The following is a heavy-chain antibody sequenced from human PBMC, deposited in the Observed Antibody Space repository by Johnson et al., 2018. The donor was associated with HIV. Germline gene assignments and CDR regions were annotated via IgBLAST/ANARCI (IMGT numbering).Heavy chain of an antibody. CDR3: AKDQYGQWLAHAFDI. CDR1: GFTFSSYA. Sequence: QMLLVESGGGVVQPGRSLRLSCAASGFTFSSYAMHWVRQAPGKGLEWVAVISYDGSNKYYADSVKGRFTISRDNSNNTLYLQMNSLRAEDTAVYYCAKDQYGQWLAHAFDIWGQGTMVTVSS. CDR2: ISYDGSNK. V-gene: IGHV3-30-3*01. J-gene: IGHJ3*02. D-gene: IGHD6-19*01.